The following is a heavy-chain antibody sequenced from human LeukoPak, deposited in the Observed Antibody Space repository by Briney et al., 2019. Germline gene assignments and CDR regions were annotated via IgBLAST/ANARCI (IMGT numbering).Heavy chain of an antibody. D-gene: IGHD6-19*01. CDR1: GFTFSSYA. V-gene: IGHV3-23*01. Sequence: GGSLRLSCAASGFTFSSYAMSWVRQAPGKGLEWVSAISGSGGSTYCADSVEGWFTISRDNSKNTLYLQMNSLRAEDTAVYYCAKDERGSGWYYFDYWGQGTLVTVSS. J-gene: IGHJ4*02. CDR2: ISGSGGST. CDR3: AKDERGSGWYYFDY.